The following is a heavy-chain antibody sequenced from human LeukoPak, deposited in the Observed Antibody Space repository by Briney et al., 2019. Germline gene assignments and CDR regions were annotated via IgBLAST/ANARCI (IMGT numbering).Heavy chain of an antibody. V-gene: IGHV3-48*04. CDR3: AVRYGDSFDY. Sequence: GGSLRLSCAASGFTFSSYSMNWVRQAPGKGLGWVSYISSSSSTIYYADSVKGRFTISRDNAKNSLYLQMNSLRAEDTAVYYCAVRYGDSFDYWGQGTLVTASS. CDR1: GFTFSSYS. J-gene: IGHJ4*02. CDR2: ISSSSSTI. D-gene: IGHD4-17*01.